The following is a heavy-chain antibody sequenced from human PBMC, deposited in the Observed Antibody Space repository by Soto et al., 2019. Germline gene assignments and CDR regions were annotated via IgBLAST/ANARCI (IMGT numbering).Heavy chain of an antibody. CDR2: IYSGGST. Sequence: EVQVVESGGGLVQPGGSLRLSCAASGFTVSSNYMSWVRQAPGKGLEWVSVIYSGGSTYYADSVKGRFTISRDNSKNTLYLQMNSLRTEDTAIYYCARDDEGGSYCDLGYWGQGTLVTVSS. CDR1: GFTVSSNY. V-gene: IGHV3-66*01. CDR3: ARDDEGGSYCDLGY. D-gene: IGHD3-10*01. J-gene: IGHJ4*02.